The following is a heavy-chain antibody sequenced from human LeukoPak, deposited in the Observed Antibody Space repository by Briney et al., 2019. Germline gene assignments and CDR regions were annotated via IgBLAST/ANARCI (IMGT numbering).Heavy chain of an antibody. CDR2: ISYDGSNK. Sequence: GRSLRLSCAASGFTFSSYAMHWVRQAPGKGLEWVAVISYDGSNKYYADSVKGRFTISRDNSKNTLYLQMNSLRADDTAVYYCARDNSPYYYDILTGYRSADWYFDLWGRGTLVTVSS. V-gene: IGHV3-30-3*01. CDR3: ARDNSPYYYDILTGYRSADWYFDL. D-gene: IGHD3-9*01. J-gene: IGHJ2*01. CDR1: GFTFSSYA.